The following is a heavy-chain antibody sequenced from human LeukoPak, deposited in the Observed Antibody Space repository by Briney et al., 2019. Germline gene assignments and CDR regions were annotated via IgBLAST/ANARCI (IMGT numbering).Heavy chain of an antibody. CDR1: GGTFSSYA. CDR2: IIPIFGTA. D-gene: IGHD6-13*01. Sequence: SVKVSCKASGGTFSSYAISWVRQAPGQGLEWMGGIIPIFGTANYAQKFQGRVTITADKSTSTAYMELSSLRSEDTAVYYCAIEKNSSSWYGRYYFDYWGQGTLVTVSP. CDR3: AIEKNSSSWYGRYYFDY. J-gene: IGHJ4*02. V-gene: IGHV1-69*06.